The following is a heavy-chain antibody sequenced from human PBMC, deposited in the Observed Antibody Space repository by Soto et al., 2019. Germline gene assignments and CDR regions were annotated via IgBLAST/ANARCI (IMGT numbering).Heavy chain of an antibody. V-gene: IGHV3-53*01. J-gene: IGHJ4*02. Sequence: AQLVESGGGLIQPGGSLRLSCAASGFTVSNNHMTWGRQAAGQGLELVSFVHGGGSTSYADSVKGRFTISRDNSKNTLYLQMDSLRAEDTAIYYGAGRLTTAASLDYWGRGTLVTVSS. D-gene: IGHD3-16*01. CDR2: VHGGGST. CDR1: GFTVSNNH. CDR3: AGRLTTAASLDY.